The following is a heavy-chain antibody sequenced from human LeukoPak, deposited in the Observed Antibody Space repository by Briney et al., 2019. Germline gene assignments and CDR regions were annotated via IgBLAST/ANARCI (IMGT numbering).Heavy chain of an antibody. Sequence: GGSLRLSCAASGFTFSIYPMHWVRQAPGKGLEWVALISSDGTDKKYANSVKGRFTISRDSSKNTLYLQMHSLRVEDTAVYYCARDYPADYWDQGTLVTVSS. V-gene: IGHV3-30-3*01. CDR2: ISSDGTDK. CDR1: GFTFSIYP. J-gene: IGHJ4*02. CDR3: ARDYPADY.